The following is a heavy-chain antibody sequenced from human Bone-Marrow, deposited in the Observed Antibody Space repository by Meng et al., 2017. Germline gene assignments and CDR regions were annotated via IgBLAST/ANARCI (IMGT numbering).Heavy chain of an antibody. V-gene: IGHV3-15*07. CDR3: TTLGASDY. CDR1: GFTFSSYW. J-gene: IGHJ4*02. CDR2: INTDGGTI. D-gene: IGHD1-26*01. Sequence: EVQLVESGGGSVQPGGSLRLSCAASGFTFSSYWMHWVRQAPGKGLVWVSRINTDGGTIEYAAPVKGRFTISRDDSKNTLYLQMNSLKTEDTAVYYCTTLGASDYWGQGTLVTVSS.